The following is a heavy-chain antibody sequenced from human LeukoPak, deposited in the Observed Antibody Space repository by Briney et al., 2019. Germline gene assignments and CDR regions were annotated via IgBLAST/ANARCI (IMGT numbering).Heavy chain of an antibody. V-gene: IGHV1-2*02. CDR3: ARGLPTSDY. CDR2: INPNSGGT. Sequence: ASVKVSCKASGYTFTGSYMHWVRQAPGQGLEWMGWINPNSGGTNYAQKFRGRVTMTRDTSISTVYMELSSLRPEDTAFYYCARGLPTSDYWGQGTLVTVSS. D-gene: IGHD2/OR15-2a*01. CDR1: GYTFTGSY. J-gene: IGHJ4*02.